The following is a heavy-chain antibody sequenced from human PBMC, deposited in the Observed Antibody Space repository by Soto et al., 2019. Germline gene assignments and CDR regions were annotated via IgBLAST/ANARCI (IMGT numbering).Heavy chain of an antibody. J-gene: IGHJ4*02. D-gene: IGHD3-22*01. CDR1: GFTFSNYA. CDR3: AKRHYDSRGVYSQYYCYC. V-gene: IGHV3-23*01. Sequence: GGSLRLSCAASGFTFSNYAMSWVRQAPGKGLEWVSVISGSGGSTYYADSVKGRFTISRDNSKNTVYLQMNSLRAEDTALYYCAKRHYDSRGVYSQYYCYCWGQGSLVTVSS. CDR2: ISGSGGST.